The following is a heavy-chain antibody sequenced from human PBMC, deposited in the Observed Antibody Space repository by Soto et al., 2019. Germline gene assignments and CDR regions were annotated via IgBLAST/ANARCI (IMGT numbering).Heavy chain of an antibody. D-gene: IGHD3-10*01. Sequence: EVVLVESGGGLVQPGGSLKLSCAASGFVFKDSSIHWVRQASGKGLEWVGRIRDRAFSYATAYAASVKGRFTISRDGSTNTAYLQMNSLKTEDTAIYYCTRLISAAQDYWGQGTLVTVSS. J-gene: IGHJ4*02. CDR2: IRDRAFSYAT. CDR3: TRLISAAQDY. CDR1: GFVFKDSS. V-gene: IGHV3-73*01.